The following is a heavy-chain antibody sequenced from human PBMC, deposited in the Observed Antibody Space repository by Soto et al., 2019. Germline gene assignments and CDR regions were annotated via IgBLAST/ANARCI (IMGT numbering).Heavy chain of an antibody. J-gene: IGHJ4*02. V-gene: IGHV4-39*01. CDR2: IYYSGST. Sequence: SETLSLTCTVSGGSISSSSYYWGWIRQPPGKGLEWIGSIYYSGSTYYNPSLKSRVTISVDTSKNQFSLKLSSVTAADTAVYYCARLETGYWGQGTLVTVSS. CDR3: ARLETGY. CDR1: GGSISSSSYY.